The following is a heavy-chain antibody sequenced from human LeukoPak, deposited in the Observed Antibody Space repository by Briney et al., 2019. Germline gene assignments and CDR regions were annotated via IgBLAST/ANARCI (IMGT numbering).Heavy chain of an antibody. CDR3: ARGPNHYYYMDF. CDR2: ISPSGGST. CDR1: GYTFTSNY. D-gene: IGHD2-8*01. Sequence: ASVKVSCKAFGYTFTSNYMHWVRQAPGQGPEWMGVISPSGGSTTYAQKFQGRVTMTRDKSINTVYMELSGLTSDDTALYYCARGPNHYYYMDFWGTGTTVSVSS. J-gene: IGHJ6*03. V-gene: IGHV1-46*01.